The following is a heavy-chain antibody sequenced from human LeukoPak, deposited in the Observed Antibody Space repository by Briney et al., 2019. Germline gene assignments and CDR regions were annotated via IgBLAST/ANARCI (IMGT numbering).Heavy chain of an antibody. CDR3: ARHKWELRYFDL. D-gene: IGHD1-26*01. V-gene: IGHV4-59*08. J-gene: IGHJ2*01. CDR2: IYYSGST. CDR1: GGSISSYY. Sequence: PSETLSLTCTVSGGSISSYYWSWIRQPPGKGLEWIGYIYYSGSTNYNPSLKSRVTISVDTSKNQFSLELSSVTAADTAVYYCARHKWELRYFDLWGRGTLVTVSS.